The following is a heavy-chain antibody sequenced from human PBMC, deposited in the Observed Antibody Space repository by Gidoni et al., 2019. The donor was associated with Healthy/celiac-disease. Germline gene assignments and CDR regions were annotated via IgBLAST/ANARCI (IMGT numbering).Heavy chain of an antibody. D-gene: IGHD7-27*01. J-gene: IGHJ3*02. CDR3: ARDQLGIHAFDI. Sequence: RSKWYNDYAVSVKSRITINPDTSKNQFSLQLNSVTPEDTAVYYCARDQLGIHAFDIWGQGTMVTVSS. V-gene: IGHV6-1*01. CDR2: RSKWYN.